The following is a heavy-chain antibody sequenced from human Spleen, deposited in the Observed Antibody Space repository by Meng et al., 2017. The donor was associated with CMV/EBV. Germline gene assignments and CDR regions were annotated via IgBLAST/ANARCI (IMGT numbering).Heavy chain of an antibody. J-gene: IGHJ6*02. Sequence: GESLKISCAASGFTFSSYGMHWVRQAPGKGLEWVAFTRYDGSNKYHADSVKGRFTISRDNSKNTLYLQMDSLKTEDTAVYYCRPSLGEAAALGMDVWGQGTTVTVSS. CDR1: GFTFSSYG. CDR2: TRYDGSNK. V-gene: IGHV3-30*02. D-gene: IGHD6-13*01. CDR3: RPSLGEAAALGMDV.